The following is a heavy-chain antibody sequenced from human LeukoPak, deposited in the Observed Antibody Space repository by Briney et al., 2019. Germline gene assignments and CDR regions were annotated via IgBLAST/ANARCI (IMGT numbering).Heavy chain of an antibody. CDR1: VFTFGDYA. CDR3: TPYYDSSGYHDAFDI. D-gene: IGHD3-22*01. V-gene: IGHV3-49*03. Sequence: GGSLRLSCTDSVFTFGDYAMCGFRQAPGKGLEWVGFIRSKAYGGTTEYAASVKGRFTISRDDSKSIAYLQMNSLKTEDTAVYYCTPYYDSSGYHDAFDIWGQGTMVTVSS. J-gene: IGHJ3*02. CDR2: IRSKAYGGTT.